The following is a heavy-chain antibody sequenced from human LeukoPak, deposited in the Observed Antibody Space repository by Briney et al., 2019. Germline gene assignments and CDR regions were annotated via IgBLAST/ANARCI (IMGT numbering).Heavy chain of an antibody. V-gene: IGHV4-4*07. Sequence: SETLSLTCTVSGGSISSDYWSWIRQPAGKGLEWIGRMHSSGTTNYNPSLQSRVSISMDTSKNQFSLKLSSVTAADTAVYFCARNTHYYDRSGITGMYVCDMWVRGTMVTVSS. D-gene: IGHD3-22*01. CDR1: GGSISSDY. CDR3: ARNTHYYDRSGITGMYVCDM. J-gene: IGHJ3*02. CDR2: MHSSGTT.